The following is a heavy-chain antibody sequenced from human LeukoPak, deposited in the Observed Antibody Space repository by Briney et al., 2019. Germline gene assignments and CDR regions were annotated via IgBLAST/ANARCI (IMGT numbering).Heavy chain of an antibody. Sequence: PGGSLRLSCVASGYTLSIYTTGCVPHVPGEGLEWVSSVSERGGSTYYADSVRARFTISRDNAKNSLYLQMNSLRAEDTAVYYCAREAGAYSSGWSYYYYYMDVWGKGTTVTVSS. D-gene: IGHD6-19*01. CDR2: VSERGGST. CDR3: AREAGAYSSGWSYYYYYMDV. J-gene: IGHJ6*03. CDR1: GYTLSIYT. V-gene: IGHV3-23*01.